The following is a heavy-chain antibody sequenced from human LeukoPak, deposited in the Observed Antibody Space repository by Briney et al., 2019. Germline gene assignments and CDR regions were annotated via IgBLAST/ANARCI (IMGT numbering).Heavy chain of an antibody. CDR2: VTGDGSST. CDR3: AKDRDTTGYEH. CDR1: GFTFSNYA. V-gene: IGHV3-43*02. Sequence: GGSLRLSCAASGFTFSNYAMNWVRQAPGKGLEWVSFVTGDGSSTYYADSVKGRFTISRDNSKNSLYLQMNSLRIEDTALYYCAKDRDTTGYEHWGQGTLVTVSS. D-gene: IGHD3-22*01. J-gene: IGHJ1*01.